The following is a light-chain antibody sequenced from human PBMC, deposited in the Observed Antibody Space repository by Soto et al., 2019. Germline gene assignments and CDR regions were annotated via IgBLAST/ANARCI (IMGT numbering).Light chain of an antibody. CDR2: GAS. V-gene: IGKV3-20*01. Sequence: EIVLTQSPATLSLSPGERATLSCRASQSVSSSYLAWYQQKPGQAPRLLIYGASSRATGIPDRFSGSGSGTDFTLTTSRLEPEDFAVYYCQQYGSSPRITFGQGTRLEI. J-gene: IGKJ5*01. CDR1: QSVSSSY. CDR3: QQYGSSPRIT.